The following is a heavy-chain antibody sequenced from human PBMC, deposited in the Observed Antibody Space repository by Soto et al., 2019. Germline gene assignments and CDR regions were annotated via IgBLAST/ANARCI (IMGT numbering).Heavy chain of an antibody. CDR2: IIPIFGTA. V-gene: IGHV1-69*13. Sequence: SVKVSCKASGGTFSSYAISWVRQAPGQGPEWMGGIIPIFGTANYAQKFQGRVTITADESTSTAYMELSSLRSEDTAVYYCARGTYDYVWGSYRPNYFDYWGQGTLVTVSS. CDR3: ARGTYDYVWGSYRPNYFDY. J-gene: IGHJ4*02. D-gene: IGHD3-16*02. CDR1: GGTFSSYA.